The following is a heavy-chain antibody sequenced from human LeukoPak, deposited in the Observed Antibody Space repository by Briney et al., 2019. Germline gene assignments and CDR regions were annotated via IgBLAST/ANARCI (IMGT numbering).Heavy chain of an antibody. J-gene: IGHJ4*02. D-gene: IGHD2-15*01. CDR1: GGSISSGSYY. V-gene: IGHV4-61*02. Sequence: SQTLSLTRTVSGGSISSGSYYWSWIRQPAGKGLEWIGRIYTSGSTNYNPSLKSRVTISVDTSKNQFSLKLSPVTAADTAVYYCARAPRWYYFDYWGQGTLVTVSS. CDR3: ARAPRWYYFDY. CDR2: IYTSGST.